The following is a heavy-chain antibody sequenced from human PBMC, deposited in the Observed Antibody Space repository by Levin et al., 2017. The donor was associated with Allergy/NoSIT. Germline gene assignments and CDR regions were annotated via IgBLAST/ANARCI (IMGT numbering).Heavy chain of an antibody. V-gene: IGHV3-72*01. CDR3: VRGGVGAPTRLDY. CDR1: GFTFSDHY. Sequence: GGSLRLSCAGSGFTFSDHYMEWVRQAPGKGLEWVGCTRNKANGYTTEYAASVKGRFTISRGDSTNSLYLQMNSLTTEDTAVYYCVRGGVGAPTRLDYWGQGTLVTVSS. J-gene: IGHJ4*02. CDR2: TRNKANGYTT. D-gene: IGHD1-26*01.